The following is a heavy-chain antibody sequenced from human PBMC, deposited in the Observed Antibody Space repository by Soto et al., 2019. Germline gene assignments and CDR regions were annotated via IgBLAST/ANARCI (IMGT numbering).Heavy chain of an antibody. CDR3: ARGRDDFWSGYSG. V-gene: IGHV1-69*13. CDR1: GGTLSSYA. J-gene: IGHJ4*01. Sequence: GGSVKVSCKASGGTLSSYAISWGRQAPGQGLEWMGGIIPIFGTANYAQKFQGRVTITADESTSTAYMELSSLRSEDTAVYYCARGRDDFWSGYSGWGPGTLVTVSS. CDR2: IIPIFGTA. D-gene: IGHD3-3*01.